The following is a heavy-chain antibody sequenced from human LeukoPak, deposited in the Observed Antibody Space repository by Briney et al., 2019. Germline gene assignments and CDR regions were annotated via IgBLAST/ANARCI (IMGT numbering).Heavy chain of an antibody. J-gene: IGHJ4*02. CDR3: ARGPSGYHNT. Sequence: GGSLRLSCAASGFTFDDYTMHWVRQAPGKGLEWVSLISWDGGSTYYADSVKGRFTISRDNSKNTLYLQMNSLRAEDTAVYYCARGPSGYHNTGGQGTLVTVSS. V-gene: IGHV3-43*01. D-gene: IGHD5-12*01. CDR1: GFTFDDYT. CDR2: ISWDGGST.